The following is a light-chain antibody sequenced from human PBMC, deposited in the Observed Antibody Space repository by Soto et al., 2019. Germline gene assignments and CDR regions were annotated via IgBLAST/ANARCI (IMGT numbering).Light chain of an antibody. V-gene: IGKV1-9*01. Sequence: IELTQSPPFLSASVGDRVTITCRADEGITTYLAWYQQQPGKAPKVLISGASTLQNGVPPRFSGSGSGTEFTLTLSSLQPEDFATYYFQQVKSVPLTFGGGKKVDVK. CDR1: EGITTY. CDR2: GAS. CDR3: QQVKSVPLT. J-gene: IGKJ4*01.